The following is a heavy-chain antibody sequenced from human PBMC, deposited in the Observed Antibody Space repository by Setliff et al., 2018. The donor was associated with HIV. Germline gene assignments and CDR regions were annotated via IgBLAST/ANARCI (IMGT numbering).Heavy chain of an antibody. V-gene: IGHV4-34*01. J-gene: IGHJ4*02. CDR3: ARWYGFHSSSSVLGF. Sequence: LSLTCAVYGGSFSGYYWSWIRQPPGKGLEWIGEINHSGSTNYNPSLKSRVTISVDTSKNQVSLKLSSVTAADTAVYYCARWYGFHSSSSVLGFWGQGTLVTVSS. CDR1: GGSFSGYY. D-gene: IGHD6-6*01. CDR2: INHSGST.